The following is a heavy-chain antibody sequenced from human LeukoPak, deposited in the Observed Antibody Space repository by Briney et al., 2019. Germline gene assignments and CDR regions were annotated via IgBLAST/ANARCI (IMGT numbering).Heavy chain of an antibody. D-gene: IGHD2-21*02. CDR3: ARHTKVTAISYGMDV. CDR2: HYYSGNT. V-gene: IGHV4-30-4*08. J-gene: IGHJ6*02. Sequence: SETLSLTCTVSGGSISSGSYWWSWIRQHPERGLEWIGYHYYSGNTYYNPSLKSRLTISVDTSKNQFSLKLSSVTAADTAVYYCARHTKVTAISYGMDVWGQGTTVTVAS. CDR1: GGSISSGSYW.